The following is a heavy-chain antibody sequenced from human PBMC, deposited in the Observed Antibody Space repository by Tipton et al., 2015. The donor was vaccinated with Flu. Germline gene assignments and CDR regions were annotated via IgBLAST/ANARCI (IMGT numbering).Heavy chain of an antibody. CDR2: IRYDGTNR. CDR3: AKDGWDTSGWYPFDY. CDR1: GFTFSSYG. Sequence: QLVQSGGGVVQPGGSLRLSCTASGFTFSSYGMHWVRQAPGKGLEWVAFIRYDGTNRYYADSVKGRFTISRDNSKNTLYLQMNSLRTEDTAVYYCAKDGWDTSGWYPFDYWGQGTLVTVSA. V-gene: IGHV3-30*02. J-gene: IGHJ4*02. D-gene: IGHD6-19*01.